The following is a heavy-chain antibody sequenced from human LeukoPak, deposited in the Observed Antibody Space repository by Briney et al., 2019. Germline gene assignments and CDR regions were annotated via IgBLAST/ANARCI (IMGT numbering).Heavy chain of an antibody. CDR1: GGTFSSYA. V-gene: IGHV1-69*05. CDR3: ARVVHGDHVIWFDP. J-gene: IGHJ5*02. Sequence: ASVKVSCKASGGTFSSYAISWVRQAPGQGLEWMGRIIPIFGTANYAQKFQGRVTITTDESTSTAYMELSSLRSEDTAVYYCARVVHGDHVIWFDPWGQGTLVTVSS. CDR2: IIPIFGTA. D-gene: IGHD4-17*01.